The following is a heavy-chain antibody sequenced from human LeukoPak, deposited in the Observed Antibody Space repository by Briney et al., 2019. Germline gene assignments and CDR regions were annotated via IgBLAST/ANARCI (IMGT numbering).Heavy chain of an antibody. CDR3: SKAVWGSYLFGY. V-gene: IGHV3-23*01. D-gene: IGHD3-16*02. CDR1: GFTFSSYA. J-gene: IGHJ4*02. CDR2: ISGSGGST. Sequence: GGSLRLSCAASGFTFSSYAMSWVRQAPGKGLEWVSAISGSGGSTYYADSVKGRFTISRDNSKNTLYLQMNSLRAEDTAVYYCSKAVWGSYLFGYWGQGTLVTVSS.